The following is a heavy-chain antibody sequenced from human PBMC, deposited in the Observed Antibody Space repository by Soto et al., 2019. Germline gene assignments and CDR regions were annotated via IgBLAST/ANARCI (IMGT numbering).Heavy chain of an antibody. CDR3: ARVVVAARIYYYYGMEV. CDR2: ISSSSSTI. Sequence: GGSLRLSCAASGFTFSSYSMNWVRQAPGKGLEWVSYISSSSSTIYYADSVKGRFTISRDNAKNSLYLQMNSLRDEDTAVYYCARVVVAARIYYYYGMEVWGQGTTVTVSS. J-gene: IGHJ6*02. CDR1: GFTFSSYS. D-gene: IGHD2-15*01. V-gene: IGHV3-48*02.